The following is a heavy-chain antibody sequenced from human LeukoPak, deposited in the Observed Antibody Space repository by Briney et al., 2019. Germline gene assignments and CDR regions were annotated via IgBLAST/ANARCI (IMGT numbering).Heavy chain of an antibody. J-gene: IGHJ3*02. V-gene: IGHV4-38-2*01. CDR1: GYSISSGYY. Sequence: SETLSLTCAVSGYSISSGYYWGWIRQPPGKGLEWIGSIYHSGSTYYNPSLKSRVTKSVDTSKNQFSLKLSAVTAADTAVYYCARHGLSGITIFGVVTTSHYDAFDIWGQGTMVTVSS. CDR2: IYHSGST. CDR3: ARHGLSGITIFGVVTTSHYDAFDI. D-gene: IGHD3-3*01.